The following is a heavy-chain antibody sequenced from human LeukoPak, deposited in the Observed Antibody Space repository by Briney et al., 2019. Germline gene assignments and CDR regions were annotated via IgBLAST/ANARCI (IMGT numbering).Heavy chain of an antibody. CDR2: INHSGST. CDR1: GGSSSGYY. Sequence: SETLSLTCAVYGGSSSGYYWSWIRQPPGKGLEWIGEINHSGSTNYNPSLKSRVTISVDTSKNQFSLKLSSVTAADTAVYYCARIAWDSSGYYYLDYWGQGTLVTVSS. V-gene: IGHV4-34*01. CDR3: ARIAWDSSGYYYLDY. D-gene: IGHD3-22*01. J-gene: IGHJ4*02.